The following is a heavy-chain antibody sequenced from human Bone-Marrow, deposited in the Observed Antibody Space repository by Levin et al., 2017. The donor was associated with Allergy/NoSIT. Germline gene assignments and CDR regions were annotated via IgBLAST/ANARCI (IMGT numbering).Heavy chain of an antibody. CDR1: GFIFSRQW. D-gene: IGHD2-15*01. CDR3: ARDGGKGFCSGGSCFLAGGWFDP. Sequence: GGSLRLSCATSGFIFSRQWMSWVRQAPGKGLEWVANIKEDGSDRNYVDSVKGRFTISRDNAKKSLYLQMSSLRVEDTALYYCARDGGKGFCSGGSCFLAGGWFDPWGQGTLVTVSS. J-gene: IGHJ5*02. CDR2: IKEDGSDR. V-gene: IGHV3-7*01.